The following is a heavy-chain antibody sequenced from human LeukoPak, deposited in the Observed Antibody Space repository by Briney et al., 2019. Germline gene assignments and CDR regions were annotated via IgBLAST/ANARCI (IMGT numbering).Heavy chain of an antibody. CDR3: ATNLAGTRNYYYGMDV. Sequence: ASVKVSCKASGYTFTSNYIHWVRQAPGQGLEWMGMIYPRDGSTSYAQKFQGRVTVTRDTSTSTVHMELSGLRSEDTAVYYCATNLAGTRNYYYGMDVWGQGTTVTVSS. V-gene: IGHV1-46*01. CDR1: GYTFTSNY. D-gene: IGHD6-19*01. CDR2: IYPRDGST. J-gene: IGHJ6*02.